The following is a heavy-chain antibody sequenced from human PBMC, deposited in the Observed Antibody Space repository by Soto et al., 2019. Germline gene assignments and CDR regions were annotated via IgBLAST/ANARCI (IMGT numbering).Heavy chain of an antibody. CDR2: ISAYNGNT. V-gene: IGHV1-18*01. D-gene: IGHD3-9*01. J-gene: IGHJ4*02. CDR1: GYTFTSYG. CDR3: ARDDHYYDILTGYTPGQIDY. Sequence: ASVKVSCKASGYTFTSYGISWVRQAPGQGLEWMGWISAYNGNTNYAQKLQGRVTMTTDTSTSTAYMELRSLRSDDTAVYYCARDDHYYDILTGYTPGQIDYWGQGTLVTVSS.